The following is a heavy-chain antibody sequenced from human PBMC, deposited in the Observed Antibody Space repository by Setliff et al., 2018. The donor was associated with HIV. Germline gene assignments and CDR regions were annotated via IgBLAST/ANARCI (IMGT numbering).Heavy chain of an antibody. CDR3: ARESPDGLDY. Sequence: SETLSLTCSVSGGSINRGTYYWTWIRQSAGKGLEWIGHIYITGDTDYNPSLKSRVTISVDTSKNQFSLTLTSVTAADTAMYFCARESPDGLDYWGQGTLVTVSS. V-gene: IGHV4-61*09. CDR1: GGSINRGTYY. D-gene: IGHD2-8*01. J-gene: IGHJ4*02. CDR2: IYITGDT.